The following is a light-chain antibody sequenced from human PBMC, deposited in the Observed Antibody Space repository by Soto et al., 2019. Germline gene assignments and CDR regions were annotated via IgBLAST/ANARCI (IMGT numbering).Light chain of an antibody. CDR2: AAS. V-gene: IGKV1D-16*01. CDR3: QQSYSTPQK. Sequence: DIQITHSPSSLSASVVDRVTITFLASQGISNWLAWYQQKPEKAPKSLIFAASTLQSGVSPRFSGSGSGTDFTLTISSLQPEDFATYYCQQSYSTPQKFGQGTKVDIK. CDR1: QGISNW. J-gene: IGKJ1*01.